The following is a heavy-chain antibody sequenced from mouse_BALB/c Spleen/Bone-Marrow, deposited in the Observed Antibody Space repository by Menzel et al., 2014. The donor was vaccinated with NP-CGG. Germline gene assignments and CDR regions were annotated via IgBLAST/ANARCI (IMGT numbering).Heavy chain of an antibody. CDR1: GYTFSNYW. V-gene: IGHV1-9*01. CDR2: ILPGSRST. CDR3: ARGNYRYDGERAFAY. J-gene: IGHJ3*01. Sequence: LVESGAELMKPGASVKISCKATGYTFSNYWIEWVKQRPGHGLEWIGEILPGSRSTDYNENFKGKATLTADTSSNTAYMQLSSLTSEDSAVYYCARGNYRYDGERAFAYWGQGTLVTVSA. D-gene: IGHD2-14*01.